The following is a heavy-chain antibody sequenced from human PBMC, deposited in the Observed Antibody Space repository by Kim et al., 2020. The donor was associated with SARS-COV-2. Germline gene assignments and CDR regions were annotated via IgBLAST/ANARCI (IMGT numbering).Heavy chain of an antibody. Sequence: ASVKVSCKASGYTFTSYGISWVRQAPGQGLEWMGWISAYNGNTNYAQKLQGRVTMTTDTSTSTAYMELRSLRSDDTAVYYCAREITVNAVIVYYYYGMDVWGQGTTVTVSS. CDR2: ISAYNGNT. J-gene: IGHJ6*02. CDR1: GYTFTSYG. D-gene: IGHD4-17*01. CDR3: AREITVNAVIVYYYYGMDV. V-gene: IGHV1-18*01.